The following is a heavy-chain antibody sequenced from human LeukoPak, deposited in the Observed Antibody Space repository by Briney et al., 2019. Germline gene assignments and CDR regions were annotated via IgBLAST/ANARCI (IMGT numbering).Heavy chain of an antibody. V-gene: IGHV3-9*01. CDR1: GFTFDDYA. CDR3: AKDLSRYYYYDSSGEDASDI. CDR2: ISWNSGSI. J-gene: IGHJ3*02. D-gene: IGHD3-22*01. Sequence: GGSLRLSCSASGFTFDDYAMHWVRQAPGKGLEWVSGISWNSGSIGYADSVKGRFTISRDNAKNSLYLQMNSLRAEDTALYYCAKDLSRYYYYDSSGEDASDIWGQGTMVTVSS.